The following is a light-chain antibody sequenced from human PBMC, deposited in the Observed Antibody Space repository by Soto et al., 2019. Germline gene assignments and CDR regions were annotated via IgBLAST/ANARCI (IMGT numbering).Light chain of an antibody. CDR3: TSYAGTYSFFYV. J-gene: IGLJ1*01. V-gene: IGLV2-8*01. CDR2: EVS. CDR1: SSDVGAYNY. Sequence: QSALTQPPSASGSPGQSVTISCTGTSSDVGAYNYVSWYQQLPGKAPKLIIYEVSKRPSGVPDRFSGSKSGNTASLTASGLQAEDEADYYCTSYAGTYSFFYVFGTGTKVTVL.